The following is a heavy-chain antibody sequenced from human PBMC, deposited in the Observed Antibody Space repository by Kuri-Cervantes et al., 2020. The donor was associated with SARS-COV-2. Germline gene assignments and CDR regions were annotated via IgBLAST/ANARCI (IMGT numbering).Heavy chain of an antibody. CDR3: VCDTNRVKVY. CDR1: GFTFRSYW. J-gene: IGHJ4*02. CDR2: INQDGSAT. Sequence: GGSLRLSCAVSGFTFRSYWMSWVRQAPGKGLEYVANINQDGSATYYVDSVKGRFTISRDNTESSLYLQMNSLRAKDTAVYYCVCDTNRVKVYWGQGTLVTVSS. D-gene: IGHD5-18*01. V-gene: IGHV3-7*02.